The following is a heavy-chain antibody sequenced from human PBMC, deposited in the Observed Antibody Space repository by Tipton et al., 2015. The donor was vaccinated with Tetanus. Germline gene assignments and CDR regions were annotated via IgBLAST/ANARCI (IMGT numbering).Heavy chain of an antibody. Sequence: TLSLTCTVSGVSISSNSYYWGWIRQPPGKGLEWIGTVFHSGTTYYNPSLKSRVTISVDTSKNQFSLKLTSVTAADTAVYYCARWIAVTGTDFDFWGQGTLVTVPS. CDR3: ARWIAVTGTDFDF. CDR2: VFHSGTT. V-gene: IGHV4-39*01. CDR1: GVSISSNSYY. D-gene: IGHD6-19*01. J-gene: IGHJ4*02.